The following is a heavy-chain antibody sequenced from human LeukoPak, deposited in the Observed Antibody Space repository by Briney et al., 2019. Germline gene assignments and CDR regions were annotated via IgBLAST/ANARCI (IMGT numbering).Heavy chain of an antibody. Sequence: GGSLRLSCAASGFTFSSYEMNWVRQAPGKGLEWVSYISSSGSTIYYADSVKGRFTISRDNAKNSLYLQMNSLRAEDTAVYYCARDSTVTTFSAFDIWGQGTMVTVSS. CDR2: ISSSGSTI. J-gene: IGHJ3*02. D-gene: IGHD4-17*01. CDR1: GFTFSSYE. CDR3: ARDSTVTTFSAFDI. V-gene: IGHV3-48*03.